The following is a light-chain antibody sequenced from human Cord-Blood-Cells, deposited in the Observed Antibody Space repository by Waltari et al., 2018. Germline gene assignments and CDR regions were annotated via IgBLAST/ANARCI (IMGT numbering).Light chain of an antibody. Sequence: IQITQSPSPLPPSVGNRVTITCRVNQSISIGLAWYQQKPGKSPKLLIYKGSSLESGVPSRFSGSGSGTEFTLNISRLQPDDFATYYCQQYNSYSRTFGQGTKVEIK. V-gene: IGKV1-5*03. CDR1: QSISIG. CDR2: KGS. CDR3: QQYNSYSRT. J-gene: IGKJ1*01.